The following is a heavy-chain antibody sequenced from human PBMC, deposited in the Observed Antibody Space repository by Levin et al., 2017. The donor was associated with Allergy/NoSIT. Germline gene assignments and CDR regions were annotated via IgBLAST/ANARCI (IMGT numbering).Heavy chain of an antibody. V-gene: IGHV3-23*01. CDR1: GFTFSNYA. CDR2: ISGSGAGT. Sequence: GGSLRLSCAASGFTFSNYAMSWVRQAPGKGLEWVSAISGSGAGTYYAGSVKGRFTISRDNSNNTLYLQMNSLRAEDTAKYYCARNVAPATVTTSGFDYWGQGTLVTVSS. CDR3: ARNVAPATVTTSGFDY. D-gene: IGHD4-17*01. J-gene: IGHJ4*02.